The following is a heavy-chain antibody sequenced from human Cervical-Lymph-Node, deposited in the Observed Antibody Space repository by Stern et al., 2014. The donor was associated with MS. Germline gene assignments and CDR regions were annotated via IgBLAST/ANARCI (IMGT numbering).Heavy chain of an antibody. CDR3: ARRSWDYRREYYFDF. CDR1: GYTFISYW. D-gene: IGHD4-11*01. Sequence: EVQLVESGAEVKKPGESLKISCKTSGYTFISYWIGWVRQMPGRGLEWMGLIYTGDSPTRYSPPFQGQVTISVDKSISTAYLQWSSLKASDTAIYYCARRSWDYRREYYFDFWGQGTLVTVSS. V-gene: IGHV5-51*03. CDR2: IYTGDSPT. J-gene: IGHJ4*02.